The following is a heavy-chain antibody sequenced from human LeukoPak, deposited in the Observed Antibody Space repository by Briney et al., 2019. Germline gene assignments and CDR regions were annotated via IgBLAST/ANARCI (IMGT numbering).Heavy chain of an antibody. CDR3: ARSYSRVGLDY. D-gene: IGHD6-13*01. CDR2: IKHDGSEK. V-gene: IGHV3-7*04. CDR1: GFVFSSHW. J-gene: IGHJ4*02. Sequence: GGSLRLSCAASGFVFSSHWMTWVRQAPGKGLEWVANIKHDGSEKYYVVSVKGRFSISRDNAKNSLFLQMNSLRADDTAVYYCARSYSRVGLDYWGQGTLVTVSS.